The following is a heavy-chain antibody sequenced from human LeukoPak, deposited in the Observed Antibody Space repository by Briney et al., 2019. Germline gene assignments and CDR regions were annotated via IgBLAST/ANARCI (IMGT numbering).Heavy chain of an antibody. CDR3: AKGAGGGHDDYFDY. D-gene: IGHD1-1*01. Sequence: GRSLRLSCAASGFTFSSYGMHWVRQAPGKGLEWVAVISYDGSNKYYADSVKGRFTISRDNSKNTLYLQMNSLRAEDTAVYYCAKGAGGGHDDYFDYWGQGTLVTVSS. CDR2: ISYDGSNK. V-gene: IGHV3-30*18. J-gene: IGHJ4*02. CDR1: GFTFSSYG.